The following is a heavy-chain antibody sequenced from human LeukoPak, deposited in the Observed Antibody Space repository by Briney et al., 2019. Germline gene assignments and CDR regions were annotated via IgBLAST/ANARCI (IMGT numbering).Heavy chain of an antibody. CDR1: GFIVSSNY. CDR3: ARGLRYSSGWYNFDY. J-gene: IGHJ4*02. Sequence: PGGSLRLSCAGAGFIVSSNYMSWVRQAPGKGLEWVSVFYTGGSTYYEDSVKGRFTISRDNSKNTVYLQMNSLRAEDTAVYYCARGLRYSSGWYNFDYWGEGNLVTVSS. V-gene: IGHV3-53*01. D-gene: IGHD6-19*01. CDR2: FYTGGST.